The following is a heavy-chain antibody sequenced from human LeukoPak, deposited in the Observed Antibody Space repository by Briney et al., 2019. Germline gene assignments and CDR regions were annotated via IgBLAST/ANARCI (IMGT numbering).Heavy chain of an antibody. V-gene: IGHV3-23*05. D-gene: IGHD5-18*01. CDR2: IYTNGRDT. CDR3: AKNHISGYSYGSTYFDY. CDR1: GFIFRSYG. Sequence: LSGGSLRLSCAASGFIFRSYGMNWVRQAPGKGLEWVSGIYTNGRDTRYADAVKGRFTISRDNSKNTLYLQMNSLRAEDTVVYYCAKNHISGYSYGSTYFDYWGQGTLVTVSS. J-gene: IGHJ4*02.